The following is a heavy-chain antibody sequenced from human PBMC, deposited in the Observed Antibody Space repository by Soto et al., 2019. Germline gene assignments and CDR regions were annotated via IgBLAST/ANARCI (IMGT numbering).Heavy chain of an antibody. V-gene: IGHV4-30-4*01. CDR3: ARVPSPFDYYYAMDV. D-gene: IGHD3-16*01. J-gene: IGHJ6*02. CDR2: IFSSGTT. CDR1: GDSISSGNKY. Sequence: NPSETLSLTSTVSGDSISSGNKYWSWIRQAPGKGLVWIGYIFSSGTTYYNPSLKSRLTMSLDTSQNQFSLRLASVTDADSAVYYCARVPSPFDYYYAMDVWGQVTTVTVSS.